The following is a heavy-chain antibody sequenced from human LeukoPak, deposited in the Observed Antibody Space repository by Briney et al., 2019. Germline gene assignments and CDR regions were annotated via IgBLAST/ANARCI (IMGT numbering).Heavy chain of an antibody. Sequence: GESLKISCKGAGYSFTNYWIGWVRQMPGKGLEWMGIIYPGDSDTRYSPSFQGQVTISADKSISTAYLQWSSLKASDTATYYCARLSGYCSGGSCYSESWYYWGQGTLVTVSS. CDR1: GYSFTNYW. CDR2: IYPGDSDT. D-gene: IGHD2-15*01. J-gene: IGHJ4*02. V-gene: IGHV5-51*01. CDR3: ARLSGYCSGGSCYSESWYY.